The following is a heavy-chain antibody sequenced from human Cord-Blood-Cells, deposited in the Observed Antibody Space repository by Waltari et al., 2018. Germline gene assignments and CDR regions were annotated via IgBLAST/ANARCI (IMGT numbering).Heavy chain of an antibody. Sequence: QVQLVESGGGVVQPGRSLRLSCAASGFTFSSYGMHWVRQAPGKGLEWVAVISYDGSNKYYADSVKGRFTISRDNSKNTLYLQMNSLRAEDTAVYYCAKDLPEDIVVVVAATGYYYGMDVWGQGTTVTVSS. D-gene: IGHD2-15*01. CDR1: GFTFSSYG. CDR2: ISYDGSNK. V-gene: IGHV3-30*18. J-gene: IGHJ6*02. CDR3: AKDLPEDIVVVVAATGYYYGMDV.